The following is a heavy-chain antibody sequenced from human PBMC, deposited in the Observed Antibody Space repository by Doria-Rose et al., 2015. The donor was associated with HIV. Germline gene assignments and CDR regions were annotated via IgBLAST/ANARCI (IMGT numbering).Heavy chain of an antibody. D-gene: IGHD1-26*01. Sequence: QVQLQESGPGLVKPSETLSLTCSVSGGSISHYYWSWIRQPPGKGLEYIGDIFYTGSTNYSPSLKSRVSISIDTSKTKFSLRLSAVTAADTAVYYCARVLSGTYDYWGQGTLVTVSS. CDR3: ARVLSGTYDY. J-gene: IGHJ4*02. CDR2: IFYTGST. V-gene: IGHV4-59*01. CDR1: GGSISHYY.